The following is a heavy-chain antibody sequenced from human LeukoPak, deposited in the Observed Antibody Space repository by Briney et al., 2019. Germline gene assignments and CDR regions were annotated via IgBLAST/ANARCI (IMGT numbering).Heavy chain of an antibody. V-gene: IGHV4-59*01. CDR1: GGSISSYY. CDR2: IHYSGST. CDR3: ARGSRGYSYG. D-gene: IGHD5-18*01. Sequence: SETLSLTCIVSGGSISSYYWTWIRQPPGKGLEWIGYIHYSGSTNYNPSLKSRVTISEDTSKSQFSLKLSSVTAADTAVYYCARGSRGYSYGWGQGTLVTVSS. J-gene: IGHJ4*02.